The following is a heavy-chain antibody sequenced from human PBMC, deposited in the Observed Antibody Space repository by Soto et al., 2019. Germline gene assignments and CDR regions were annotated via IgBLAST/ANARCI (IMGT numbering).Heavy chain of an antibody. CDR2: IIPISGAA. CDR1: GGTFSNYV. CDR3: ASDMTRTVVPYFDF. D-gene: IGHD1-7*01. Sequence: SVKVSCKASGGTFSNYVVNWVRQAPGQGLEWMGRIIPISGAANYAQKFRGRVTITADKSTSTSYMELSSLRSEDTAVYYCASDMTRTVVPYFDFWGQGTLVTVSS. J-gene: IGHJ4*02. V-gene: IGHV1-69*06.